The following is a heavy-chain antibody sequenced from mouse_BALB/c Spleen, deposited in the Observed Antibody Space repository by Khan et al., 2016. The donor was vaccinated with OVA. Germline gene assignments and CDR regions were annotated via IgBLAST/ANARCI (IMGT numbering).Heavy chain of an antibody. Sequence: EVQLVESGPGLVKPSQSLSLTCTVTGYSITSDYAWNWIRQFPGNKLEWMGYINYSGGTSYLPSLKSRISITRDTSKNQFFLQLNSVTTEDSVTCYCARWFAYWGQGTLVTVS. J-gene: IGHJ3*01. V-gene: IGHV3-2*02. CDR3: ARWFAY. CDR1: GYSITSDYA. CDR2: INYSGGT.